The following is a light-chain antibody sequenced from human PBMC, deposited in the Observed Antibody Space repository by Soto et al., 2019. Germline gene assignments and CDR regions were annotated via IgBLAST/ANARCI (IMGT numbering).Light chain of an antibody. J-gene: IGKJ4*01. CDR2: GGS. V-gene: IGKV3-20*01. CDR1: QSVSSNY. CDR3: QQHVSSPVT. Sequence: EIVLTQSPGTLSLSPGERATLSCRASQSVSSNYLGWYQQKPGQAPRLLIYGGSSRAPGIPDRFSGSGSGTDFTLTISRLEPEDFAVYYCQQHVSSPVTFGGGTKVDIK.